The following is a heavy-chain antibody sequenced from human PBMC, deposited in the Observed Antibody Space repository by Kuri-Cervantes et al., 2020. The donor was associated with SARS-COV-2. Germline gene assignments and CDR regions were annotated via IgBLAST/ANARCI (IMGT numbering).Heavy chain of an antibody. D-gene: IGHD3-10*01. CDR3: AKDKIGDGKPIIY. CDR1: VDSMSGSY. J-gene: IGHJ4*02. V-gene: IGHV4-59*01. Sequence: AGSLTLSCIVSVDSMSGSYWTWMRKSPGRGLEWIGYVSDTGSSYNPSLGSRVTISVDTSKSQFSLRLTSVPAAATALYSCAKDKIGDGKPIIYWGRGILVTVSS. CDR2: VSDTGSS.